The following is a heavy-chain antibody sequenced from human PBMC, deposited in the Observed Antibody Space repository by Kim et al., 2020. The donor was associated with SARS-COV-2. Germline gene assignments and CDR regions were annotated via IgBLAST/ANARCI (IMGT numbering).Heavy chain of an antibody. CDR2: ISGHGRDT. V-gene: IGHV3-23*01. Sequence: GWSLRLSCAVSGFSLSNTAMNWVRQAPGKGLEWVSAISGHGRDTYYGDSVKGRLTISRDTSKNTLYLQMNSLRAEDTAVYYCAKDVWDYSGMDAWGQGTT. J-gene: IGHJ6*02. CDR3: AKDVWDYSGMDA. CDR1: GFSLSNTA. D-gene: IGHD1-26*01.